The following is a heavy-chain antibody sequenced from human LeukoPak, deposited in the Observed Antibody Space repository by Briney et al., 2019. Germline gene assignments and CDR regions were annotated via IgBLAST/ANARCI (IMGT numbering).Heavy chain of an antibody. V-gene: IGHV4-38-2*01. CDR3: ATSDGTSTYYYYMHV. D-gene: IGHD6-13*01. J-gene: IGHJ6*03. Sequence: SETLSLTCAVSGYSISSGYYWGWIRQPPGKGLEWIGSIYHSGSTYYNPSLKSRVTISVDTSKNQFSLKLSSVTAADTAVYYCATSDGTSTYYYYMHVWGKGTTVTVSS. CDR1: GYSISSGYY. CDR2: IYHSGST.